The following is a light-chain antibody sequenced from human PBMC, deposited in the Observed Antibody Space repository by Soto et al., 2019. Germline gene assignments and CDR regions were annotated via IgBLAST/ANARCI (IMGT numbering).Light chain of an antibody. Sequence: DIPITQSPSTLSASVGDRVTITCRASQTINSWLAWYQQKPGKAPKVLIFDASSLKTGVPSRFSGSGSGTEFTLTISSLQSEDFAVYYCQHYNNGPRFGQGTKVDIK. V-gene: IGKV1-5*01. CDR1: QTINSW. CDR3: QHYNNGPR. J-gene: IGKJ1*01. CDR2: DAS.